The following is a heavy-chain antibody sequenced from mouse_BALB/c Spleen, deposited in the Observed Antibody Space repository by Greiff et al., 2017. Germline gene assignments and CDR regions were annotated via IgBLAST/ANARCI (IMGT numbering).Heavy chain of an antibody. CDR2: INPNNGGT. CDR3: ARTGDGYYVDYAMDY. J-gene: IGHJ4*01. V-gene: IGHV1-18*01. D-gene: IGHD2-3*01. CDR1: GYTFTEYT. Sequence: VQLKQSGPELVKPGASVKISCKTSGYTFTEYTMHWVKQSHGKSLEWIGGINPNNGGTSYNQKFKGKATLTVDKSSSTAYMELRSLTSEDSAVYYCARTGDGYYVDYAMDYWGQGTSVTVSS.